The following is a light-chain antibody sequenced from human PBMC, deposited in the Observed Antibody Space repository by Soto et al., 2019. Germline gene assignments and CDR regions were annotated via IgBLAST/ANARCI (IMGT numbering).Light chain of an antibody. CDR2: FAS. Sequence: DIQMTQSPSSLSASVGDTVTITWRASQGISTLLTWYQQKPGKAPKSLIYFASSLQSGVPSRFTGSGSGIDFTLTISSLQPEDFATYYCQQFHSYPITFGQGTRLEIK. V-gene: IGKV1D-16*01. CDR3: QQFHSYPIT. J-gene: IGKJ5*01. CDR1: QGISTL.